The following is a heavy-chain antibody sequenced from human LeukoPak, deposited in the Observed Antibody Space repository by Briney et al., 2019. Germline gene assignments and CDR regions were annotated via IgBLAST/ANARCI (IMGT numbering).Heavy chain of an antibody. CDR2: IYYTGST. CDR3: ARRGDYGRSFDY. D-gene: IGHD4-17*01. Sequence: PSETLSLTCTVSGGSTSSSSYYWGWIRQPPGKGLEWIGSIYYTGSTYYNPSLKSRVTISEDTSKNQSSLRLSSVTAADTAVYYCARRGDYGRSFDYWGQGTLVTVSS. CDR1: GGSTSSSSYY. V-gene: IGHV4-39*01. J-gene: IGHJ4*02.